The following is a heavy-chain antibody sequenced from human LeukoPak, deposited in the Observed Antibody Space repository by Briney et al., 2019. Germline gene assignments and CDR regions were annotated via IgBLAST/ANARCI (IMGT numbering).Heavy chain of an antibody. J-gene: IGHJ4*02. V-gene: IGHV3-30-3*01. CDR2: ISYDGANK. D-gene: IGHD5-12*01. Sequence: GRSLRLSCAASGFTLSSFAIHWVRQAPGKGLEWVAVISYDGANKYHADSVKGRFTISRDNAKNSLYLQMNSLRAEDTAVYYCARDQMGYAAFPFDYWGQGTLVTVSS. CDR1: GFTLSSFA. CDR3: ARDQMGYAAFPFDY.